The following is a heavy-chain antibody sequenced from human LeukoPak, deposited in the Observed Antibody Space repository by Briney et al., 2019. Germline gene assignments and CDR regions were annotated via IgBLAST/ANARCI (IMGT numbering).Heavy chain of an antibody. CDR2: INAGNGNT. CDR1: GGTFSSYA. Sequence: GASVKVSCKASGGTFSSYAISWVRQAPGQRLEWMGWINAGNGNTKYSQEFQGRVTITRDTSASTAYMELSSLRSEDMAVYYCAREMEDSGWSEDNYYYYYYMDVWGKGTTVTVSS. D-gene: IGHD6-19*01. V-gene: IGHV1-3*03. CDR3: AREMEDSGWSEDNYYYYYYMDV. J-gene: IGHJ6*03.